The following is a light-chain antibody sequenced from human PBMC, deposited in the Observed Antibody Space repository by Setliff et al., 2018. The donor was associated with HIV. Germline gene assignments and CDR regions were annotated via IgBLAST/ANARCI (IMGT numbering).Light chain of an antibody. Sequence: QSVLTQPASLSGSPGQSITIPCTGNSTDSGDYNFISWFQQHPGQAPKLLVYDVSDRPSGISDRFSGSKSGTSASLAISGLQSEDEADYYCATWDDSLNGYVFGTGTKVTVL. CDR3: ATWDDSLNGYV. V-gene: IGLV2-14*01. J-gene: IGLJ1*01. CDR1: STDSGDYNF. CDR2: DVS.